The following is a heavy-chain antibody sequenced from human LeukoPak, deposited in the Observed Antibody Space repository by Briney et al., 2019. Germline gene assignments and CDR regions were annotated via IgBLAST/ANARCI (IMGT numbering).Heavy chain of an antibody. J-gene: IGHJ4*02. CDR1: GYTFTGYY. CDR2: INPNSGDT. CDR3: ATDNRDIMTGFDY. V-gene: IGHV1-2*02. Sequence: ASVKVSCKASGYTFTGYYMNWVRQAPGQGLAWMGRINPNSGDTEYGQKFRGRVTMTRDTSISTAYMELSSLRSDDTAVYYCATDNRDIMTGFDYWGQGTLVTVSS. D-gene: IGHD5-12*01.